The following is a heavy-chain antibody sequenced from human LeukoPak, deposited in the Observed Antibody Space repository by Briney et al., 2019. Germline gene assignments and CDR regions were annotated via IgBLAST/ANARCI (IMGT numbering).Heavy chain of an antibody. Sequence: GGSLRLSCAASGFTFCSYAMSWVRQAPGKGLEWVSAISGSGGSTYYADSVKGRFTISRDNSKNTLYLQMNSLRAEDTAVYDCAKLQWELPALFDYWGQGTLVTVSS. CDR1: GFTFCSYA. J-gene: IGHJ4*02. CDR3: AKLQWELPALFDY. V-gene: IGHV3-23*01. D-gene: IGHD1-26*01. CDR2: ISGSGGST.